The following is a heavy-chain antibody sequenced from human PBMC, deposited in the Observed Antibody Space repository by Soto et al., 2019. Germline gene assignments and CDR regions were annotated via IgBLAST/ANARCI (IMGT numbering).Heavy chain of an antibody. D-gene: IGHD7-27*01. CDR1: GGSISSYY. Sequence: PSETLSLTCTVSGGSISSYYWSWIRQPPGKGLGWIGYIYYTGSTNYNPSLKSRVTVSIDTSKNQFSLILSSVTAADTAVYYCARITRSPNSGYFDYWGQGALVTVSS. CDR3: ARITRSPNSGYFDY. V-gene: IGHV4-59*01. J-gene: IGHJ4*02. CDR2: IYYTGST.